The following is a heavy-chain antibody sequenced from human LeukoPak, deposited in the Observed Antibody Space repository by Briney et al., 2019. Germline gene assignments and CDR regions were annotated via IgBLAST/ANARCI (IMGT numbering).Heavy chain of an antibody. V-gene: IGHV3-23*01. CDR3: ARGQTTETRFFDY. CDR2: ISGSGAAT. J-gene: IGHJ4*02. D-gene: IGHD4-17*01. CDR1: GFTFDDYA. Sequence: GRSLRLSCAASGFTFDDYAMHWVRQAPGKGLEWVAIISGSGAATVYADSVKGRFTISRDNSKNTLYLQMNSLRGEDTAIYYCARGQTTETRFFDYWGQGTLVTVSS.